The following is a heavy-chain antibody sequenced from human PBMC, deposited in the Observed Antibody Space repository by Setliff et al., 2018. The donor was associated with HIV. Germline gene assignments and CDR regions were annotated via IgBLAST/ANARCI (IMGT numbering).Heavy chain of an antibody. CDR1: GYSFINYG. D-gene: IGHD2-15*01. V-gene: IGHV1-69*05. CDR3: ARERRYCSGGSCSKFFDY. CDR2: ISTFNGTA. J-gene: IGHJ4*02. Sequence: ASVKVSCKASGYSFINYGINWVRQAPGQGLEWMGWISTFNGTANYAQKFQGRVTITTDESTSTAYMELSSLRSEDTAVYYCARERRYCSGGSCSKFFDYWGQGMLVTVSS.